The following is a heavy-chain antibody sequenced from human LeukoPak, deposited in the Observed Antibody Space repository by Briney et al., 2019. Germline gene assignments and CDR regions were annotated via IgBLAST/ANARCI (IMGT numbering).Heavy chain of an antibody. CDR1: GYTFTSYG. V-gene: IGHV1-2*02. CDR3: ASLDFDYGENDY. D-gene: IGHD4-17*01. CDR2: INPNSGGT. J-gene: IGHJ4*02. Sequence: ASVKVSCKASGYTFTSYGISWVRQAPGQGLEWMGWINPNSGGTNYAQKFQGRVTMTRDTSISTAYMELSRLRSDDTAVYYCASLDFDYGENDYWGQGTLVTVSS.